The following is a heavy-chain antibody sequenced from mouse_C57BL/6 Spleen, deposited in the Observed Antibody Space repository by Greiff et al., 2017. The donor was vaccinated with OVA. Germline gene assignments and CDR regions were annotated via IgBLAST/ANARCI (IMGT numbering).Heavy chain of an antibody. D-gene: IGHD2-2*01. V-gene: IGHV1-61*01. CDR1: GYTFTSYW. J-gene: IGHJ3*01. Sequence: QVQLQQPGAELVRPGSSVKLSCKASGYTFTSYWMDWVKQRPGQGLEWIGNIYPSDSETHYNQKFKDKATLTVDKSSSTAYMQLSSLTSEDSAVYYCARWGGYDMGFADWGQGTLVTVSA. CDR2: IYPSDSET. CDR3: ARWGGYDMGFAD.